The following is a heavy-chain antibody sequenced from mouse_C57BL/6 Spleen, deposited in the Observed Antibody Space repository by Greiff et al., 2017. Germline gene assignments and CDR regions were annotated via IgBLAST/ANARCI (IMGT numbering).Heavy chain of an antibody. CDR2: IYPRSGNT. J-gene: IGHJ4*01. CDR3: TRSGYLYSSPLSMDY. D-gene: IGHD1-1*01. CDR1: GYTFTSYG. Sequence: VQLQQSGAELARPGASVKLSCKASGYTFTSYGISWVKQRTGQGLEWIGDIYPRSGNTYYNEKFKGQATLTADKSSSTAYMVLRSMSSEDAAVYFCTRSGYLYSSPLSMDYWGQGTSVTVSS. V-gene: IGHV1-81*01.